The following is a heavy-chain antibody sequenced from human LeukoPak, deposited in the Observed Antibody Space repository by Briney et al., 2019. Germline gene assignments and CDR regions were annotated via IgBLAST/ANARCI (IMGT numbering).Heavy chain of an antibody. Sequence: GGSLRLSCAASGFTFSSYAMHWVRQAPGKGLEWVAVISYDGSNKYYADSVKGRFTISRDNSKNTLYLQMNSLRAGDTAVYYCARGDDSSGYYYVWGQGTLVTVSS. V-gene: IGHV3-30*04. D-gene: IGHD3-22*01. CDR3: ARGDDSSGYYYV. CDR1: GFTFSSYA. CDR2: ISYDGSNK. J-gene: IGHJ4*02.